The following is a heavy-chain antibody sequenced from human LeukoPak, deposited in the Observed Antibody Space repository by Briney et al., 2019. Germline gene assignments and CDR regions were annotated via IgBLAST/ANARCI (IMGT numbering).Heavy chain of an antibody. CDR1: GFTFSSYG. Sequence: GGSLRLSCAASGFTFSSYGMHWVRQAPGKGLEWVAVISYDGSNKYYADSVKGRFTISRDNSKNTLYLQMNSLRAEDTAVYYCAKVQQLVSNYYYYGMDVWGQGTKVTVSS. CDR3: AKVQQLVSNYYYYGMDV. J-gene: IGHJ6*02. D-gene: IGHD6-13*01. V-gene: IGHV3-30*18. CDR2: ISYDGSNK.